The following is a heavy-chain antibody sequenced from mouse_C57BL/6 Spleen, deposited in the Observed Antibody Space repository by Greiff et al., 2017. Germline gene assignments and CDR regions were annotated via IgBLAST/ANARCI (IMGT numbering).Heavy chain of an antibody. D-gene: IGHD2-4*01. CDR2: INPSSGYT. Sequence: VQLQQSGAELARPCASVKMSCKASGYTFTSYTMNWVKQRPGQGLEWIGYINPSSGYTKYTQKFKDKDTLTADRSASTDYMQLNSLESEDSAVYYCARWGLRGGDYWGQGTTLTVSS. J-gene: IGHJ2*01. CDR1: GYTFTSYT. CDR3: ARWGLRGGDY. V-gene: IGHV1-4*01.